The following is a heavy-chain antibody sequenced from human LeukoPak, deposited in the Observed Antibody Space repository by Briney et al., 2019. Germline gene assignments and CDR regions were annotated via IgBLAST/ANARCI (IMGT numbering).Heavy chain of an antibody. CDR2: IYHSGST. Sequence: KPSETLSLTCTVSGYSISSGYYWDWIRQPPGKGLEWIGSIYHSGSTYYNSSLKSRVIISVDTSKNQFSLKLSSVTAADTAVYYCARLSAVDLITFGGLGLPGYFDYWGQGTLVTVSS. CDR3: ARLSAVDLITFGGLGLPGYFDY. J-gene: IGHJ4*02. CDR1: GYSISSGYY. D-gene: IGHD3-16*01. V-gene: IGHV4-38-2*02.